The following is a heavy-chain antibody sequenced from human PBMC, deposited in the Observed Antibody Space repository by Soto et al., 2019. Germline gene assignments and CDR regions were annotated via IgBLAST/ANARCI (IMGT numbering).Heavy chain of an antibody. D-gene: IGHD6-13*01. J-gene: IGHJ4*02. CDR1: GDSFTIDSYY. Sequence: QLQLQESGPGLVKPSESLSLTCTVSGDSFTIDSYYWAWIRQPPGKGLEWLGTISHTGTTFHNPSLKRRLTRSVDTYKNQFYLNLRAVTAADTDLYFGARHSEKYVRSWYGLGSWGQGTLVTVSS. CDR2: ISHTGTT. CDR3: ARHSEKYVRSWYGLGS. V-gene: IGHV4-39*01.